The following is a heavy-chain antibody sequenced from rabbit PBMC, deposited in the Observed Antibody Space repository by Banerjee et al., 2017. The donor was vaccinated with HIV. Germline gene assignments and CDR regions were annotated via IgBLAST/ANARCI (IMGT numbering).Heavy chain of an antibody. V-gene: IGHV1S45*01. CDR3: AREDDGYGNLNF. J-gene: IGHJ4*01. Sequence: QEQLEESGGGLVQPGGSLALTCKASGFSLSNNYVIYWVRQAPGKGLEWIGCINTDSGSTDYASWAKGRFTISKTSSTTVTLQMTSLTAADTATYFCAREDDGYGNLNFWGPGTLVTVS. CDR2: INTDSGST. CDR1: GFSLSNNYV. D-gene: IGHD6-1*01.